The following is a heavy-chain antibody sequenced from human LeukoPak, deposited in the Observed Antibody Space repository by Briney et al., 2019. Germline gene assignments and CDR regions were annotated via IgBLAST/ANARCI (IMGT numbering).Heavy chain of an antibody. CDR2: FDPEDGET. V-gene: IGHV1-24*01. D-gene: IGHD3-22*01. CDR3: ATLYYDSSGYYFDY. Sequence: ASVKVSCKVSGYTLTELSMHWVRQAPGKGLEWTGGFDPEDGETIYAQKFQGRVTMTEDTSTDTAYMELSSLRSEDTAVYYCATLYYDSSGYYFDYWGQGTLVTVSS. J-gene: IGHJ4*02. CDR1: GYTLTELS.